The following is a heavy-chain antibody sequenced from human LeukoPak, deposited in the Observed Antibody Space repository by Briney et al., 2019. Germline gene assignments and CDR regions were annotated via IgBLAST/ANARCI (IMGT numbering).Heavy chain of an antibody. CDR2: ISAYNDDT. D-gene: IGHD3-22*01. Sequence: ASVKVSCKASGYTFTSYGITWVRQAPGQGLEWMGWISAYNDDTNYAQKLQGRVTMTTDTSTSTAYMELRSLRSDDTAVYYCARVSGIVVVTTEYFQHWGQGTLVTVSS. CDR3: ARVSGIVVVTTEYFQH. V-gene: IGHV1-18*01. J-gene: IGHJ1*01. CDR1: GYTFTSYG.